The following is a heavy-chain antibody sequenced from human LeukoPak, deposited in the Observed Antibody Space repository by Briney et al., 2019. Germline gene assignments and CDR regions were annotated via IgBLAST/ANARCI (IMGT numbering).Heavy chain of an antibody. CDR1: GYTFTGYY. Sequence: ASVKVSCKASGYTFTGYYMHWVRQAPGQGLEWMGIINPSGGSTSYAQKFQGRVTMTRDTSTSTVYMELSSLRSEDTAVYYCARDTHIVVVTTSGAFDIWGQGTMVTVSS. J-gene: IGHJ3*02. CDR3: ARDTHIVVVTTSGAFDI. D-gene: IGHD2-21*02. V-gene: IGHV1-46*01. CDR2: INPSGGST.